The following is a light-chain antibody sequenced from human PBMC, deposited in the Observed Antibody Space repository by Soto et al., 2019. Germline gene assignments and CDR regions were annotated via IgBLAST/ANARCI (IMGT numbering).Light chain of an antibody. Sequence: EILLTQSPGTLSLSPGERATLSCRASPSVGTTYLAWYQQKPGQAPRLLIYDASKRAAGIPDRFSGSGSGTDFTLTIRRLEPEDFAVYYCQQYGNSDFTFGGGTQVAIK. J-gene: IGKJ4*01. CDR1: PSVGTTY. CDR3: QQYGNSDFT. V-gene: IGKV3-20*01. CDR2: DAS.